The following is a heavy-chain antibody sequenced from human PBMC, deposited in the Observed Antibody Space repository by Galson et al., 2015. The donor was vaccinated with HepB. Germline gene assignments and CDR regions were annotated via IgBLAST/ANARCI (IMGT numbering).Heavy chain of an antibody. Sequence: SVKVSCKASGYTFTSYAMNWVRQAPGQGLEWMGWINTNTGNPTYAQGFTGRFVFSLDTSVSTAYLQISSLKAEDTAVYYCARARRPDYYDSSGYGMGGWFDPWGQGTLVTVSS. D-gene: IGHD3-22*01. CDR1: GYTFTSYA. CDR2: INTNTGNP. J-gene: IGHJ5*02. V-gene: IGHV7-4-1*02. CDR3: ARARRPDYYDSSGYGMGGWFDP.